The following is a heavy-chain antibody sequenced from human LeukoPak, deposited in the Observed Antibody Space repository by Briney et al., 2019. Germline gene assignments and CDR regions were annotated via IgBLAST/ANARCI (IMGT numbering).Heavy chain of an antibody. CDR1: GGSISSSNW. D-gene: IGHD6-13*01. Sequence: PSGTLSLTCAVSGGSISSSNWWSWVRQPPGKGLEWIGEIYHSGSTNYNPSLKSRVTISVDKSKNQFSLKLSSVTAADTAVYYCAASWEQQLPGYFDYWGQGTLVTVSS. V-gene: IGHV4-4*02. CDR2: IYHSGST. CDR3: AASWEQQLPGYFDY. J-gene: IGHJ4*02.